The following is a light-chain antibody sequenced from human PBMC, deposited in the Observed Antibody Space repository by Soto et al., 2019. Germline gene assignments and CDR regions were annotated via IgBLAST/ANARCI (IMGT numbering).Light chain of an antibody. Sequence: EIVLTQSPGTLSLSPGERATLSCRASQSVSSSYLAWYQQKPGQAPRLLIYGTSNRATGIPDRFSGSGYGTDFTVTISRLEPEDFAVYYCQQYDRSPWTFGRGPKVEIK. CDR1: QSVSSSY. V-gene: IGKV3-20*01. CDR2: GTS. CDR3: QQYDRSPWT. J-gene: IGKJ1*01.